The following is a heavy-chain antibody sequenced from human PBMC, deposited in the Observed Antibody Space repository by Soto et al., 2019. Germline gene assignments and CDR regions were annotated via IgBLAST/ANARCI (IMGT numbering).Heavy chain of an antibody. J-gene: IGHJ4*02. CDR3: ARDPYYYYGSGSYYNPLYYFDY. V-gene: IGHV3-48*02. D-gene: IGHD3-10*01. CDR2: ISSSSSTI. Sequence: GGSLRLSCAASGFTFSSYSMNWVRQAPGKGLEWVSYISSSSSTIYYADSVKGRFTISRDNAKNSLYLQMNSLRDEDTAVYYCARDPYYYYGSGSYYNPLYYFDYWGQGTLVTVSS. CDR1: GFTFSSYS.